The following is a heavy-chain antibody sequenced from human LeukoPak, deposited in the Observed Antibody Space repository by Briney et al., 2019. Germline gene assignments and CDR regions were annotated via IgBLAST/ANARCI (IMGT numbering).Heavy chain of an antibody. CDR3: ARHRAYSSGWSPGRFATPFDY. CDR1: GGSINNNSYY. V-gene: IGHV4-39*01. D-gene: IGHD6-19*01. J-gene: IGHJ4*02. CDR2: MSYSGST. Sequence: PSETLSLTCTVSGGSINNNSYYWGWIRQPPGKGLEWIGSMSYSGSTYYNPSLKSRVTISVDTSKNQLSLKLSSVTAADTAVYYCARHRAYSSGWSPGRFATPFDYWGQGTLVTVSS.